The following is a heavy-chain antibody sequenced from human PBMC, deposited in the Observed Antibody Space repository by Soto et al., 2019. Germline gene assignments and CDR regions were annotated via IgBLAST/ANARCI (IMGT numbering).Heavy chain of an antibody. J-gene: IGHJ4*02. CDR3: SKRSGDFPSGYYPFDY. D-gene: IGHD3-3*01. CDR1: GFSFTNYA. V-gene: IGHV3-23*01. Sequence: EVQLLESGGGLVQPGGSLRLSCAASGFSFTNYAMSWVRQAPGKGLEWVSSIDGSGGGTYYADSVKGRSTISRDNSKNTLYMQLHSLRAEDTAVYYCSKRSGDFPSGYYPFDYWVQGTLVTVSS. CDR2: IDGSGGGT.